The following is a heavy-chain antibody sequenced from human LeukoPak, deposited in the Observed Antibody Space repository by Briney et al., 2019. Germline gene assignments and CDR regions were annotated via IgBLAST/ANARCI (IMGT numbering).Heavy chain of an antibody. Sequence: SVKVSCKASGGTFSSYAISWVRQAPGPGLEWMGGIIPIFGTANYAQKVQGRVTITAVESTSTAYMELISLNSEDTAVYYCSRDLRGVRDYFDYWGQGTLVTVSS. D-gene: IGHD3-10*01. CDR3: SRDLRGVRDYFDY. CDR2: IIPIFGTA. J-gene: IGHJ4*02. V-gene: IGHV1-69*13. CDR1: GGTFSSYA.